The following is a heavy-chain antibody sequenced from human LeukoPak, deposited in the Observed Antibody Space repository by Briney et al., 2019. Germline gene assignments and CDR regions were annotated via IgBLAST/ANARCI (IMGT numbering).Heavy chain of an antibody. D-gene: IGHD3-16*01. J-gene: IGHJ3*02. CDR1: GFTVSDYS. CDR3: ARDLLYAFDI. V-gene: IGHV3-48*02. Sequence: PGRSLRLSCAASGFTVSDYSTNWVRHAPGKWLEWVSYISGSSGTISHADSVKGRFTISRDNAKNSLYLQMNSLRDEDTAVYYCARDLLYAFDIWGQGTMVTVSS. CDR2: ISGSSGTI.